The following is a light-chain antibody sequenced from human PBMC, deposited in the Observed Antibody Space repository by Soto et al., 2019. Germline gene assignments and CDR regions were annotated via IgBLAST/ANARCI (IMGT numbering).Light chain of an antibody. Sequence: IVMTQSPGTLSVFPGGSATLSCRASQTIDSNLAWYQQKPGQAPRLLIYGSSTRATGIPVRFSGSGSGTEFTLTISSLQSDDFAVYYCQXYNRGSPITFGQGTRLEIQ. CDR3: QXYNRGSPIT. J-gene: IGKJ5*01. CDR2: GSS. V-gene: IGKV3-15*01. CDR1: QTIDSN.